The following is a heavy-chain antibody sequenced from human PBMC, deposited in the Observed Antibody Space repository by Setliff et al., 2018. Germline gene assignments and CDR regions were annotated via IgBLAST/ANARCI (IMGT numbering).Heavy chain of an antibody. CDR2: IYTDNGNT. Sequence: ASVKVSCKASGYTFSANAIHWVRQAPGQRLEWMGFIYTDNGNTKYSKNFQDRVAITRDTSASTAYMELSSLTSEDTAVYYCAREGVDTRSSTDYRYYMDVWGQGTTVTVSS. V-gene: IGHV1-3*04. CDR3: AREGVDTRSSTDYRYYMDV. J-gene: IGHJ6*03. D-gene: IGHD5-18*01. CDR1: GYTFSANA.